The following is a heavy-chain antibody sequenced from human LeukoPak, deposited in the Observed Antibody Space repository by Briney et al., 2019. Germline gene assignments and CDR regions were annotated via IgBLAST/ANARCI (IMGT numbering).Heavy chain of an antibody. D-gene: IGHD6-19*01. CDR2: IYYSGST. CDR1: GGSISSGDYY. V-gene: IGHV4-61*08. J-gene: IGHJ4*02. Sequence: SETLSLTCTVSGGSISSGDYYWSWIRQPPGKGLEWIGYIYYSGSTNYNPSLKSRVTISVDTSKNQSSLRLSSVTAADTAVYYCARDAPRRSSGWLLDYWGQGTLVTVSS. CDR3: ARDAPRRSSGWLLDY.